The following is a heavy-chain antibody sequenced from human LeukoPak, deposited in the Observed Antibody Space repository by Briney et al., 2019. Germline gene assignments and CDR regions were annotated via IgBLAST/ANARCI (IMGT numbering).Heavy chain of an antibody. CDR2: IIPILGIA. CDR1: GGTFSSYA. D-gene: IGHD2-15*01. J-gene: IGHJ5*02. Sequence: ASVKVSCKASGGTFSSYAISWVRQAPGQGLEWMGRIIPILGIANYAQKFQGRVTITADKSTSTAYMELSSLRSEDTAAYYCARSGGGYCSGGSCRWFDPWGQGTLVTVSS. V-gene: IGHV1-69*04. CDR3: ARSGGGYCSGGSCRWFDP.